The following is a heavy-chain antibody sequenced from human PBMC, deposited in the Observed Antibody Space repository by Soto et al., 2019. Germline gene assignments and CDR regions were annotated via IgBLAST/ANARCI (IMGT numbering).Heavy chain of an antibody. CDR2: MNPNSGNT. CDR1: GYTFTSYD. V-gene: IGHV1-8*01. Sequence: ASVKVSCKASGYTFTSYDINWVRQATGQGLEWMGWMNPNSGNTGYAQKFQGRVTMTRNTSISTAYMELSSLRSEDTAVYYCARVPGDLNWFDPWGHGTLVTVSS. CDR3: ARVPGDLNWFDP. D-gene: IGHD2-21*02. J-gene: IGHJ5*02.